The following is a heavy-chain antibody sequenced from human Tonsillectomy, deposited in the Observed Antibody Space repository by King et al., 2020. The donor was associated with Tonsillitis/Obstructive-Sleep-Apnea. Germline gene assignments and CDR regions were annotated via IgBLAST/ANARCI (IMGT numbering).Heavy chain of an antibody. J-gene: IGHJ4*02. Sequence: VQLQQWGAGLLKPSETLSLTCAVYGGSFSGYYWSWIRQPPGKGLEWIGEINHSGSTNYNPSLKSRVTISVDTSKNQFSLKLSSVTAADTAVYYCARDLETGAAGSDDYWGQGTLVTVSS. CDR1: GGSFSGYY. D-gene: IGHD6-13*01. CDR2: INHSGST. CDR3: ARDLETGAAGSDDY. V-gene: IGHV4-34*01.